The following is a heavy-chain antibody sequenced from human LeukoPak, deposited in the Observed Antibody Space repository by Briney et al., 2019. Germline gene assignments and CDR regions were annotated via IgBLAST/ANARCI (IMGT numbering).Heavy chain of an antibody. CDR3: ARDGRAVAANIGF. Sequence: SETLSLTCSVSGGSISSIGYYWGWIRQAPGKGLEWIGSIYHSGSTYYNPSLKSRVTISVDTSKNQFPLKLSSVTAADTAVYYCARDGRAVAANIGFWGQGTLVTVSS. J-gene: IGHJ4*02. CDR1: GGSISSIGYY. V-gene: IGHV4-39*06. D-gene: IGHD2-15*01. CDR2: IYHSGST.